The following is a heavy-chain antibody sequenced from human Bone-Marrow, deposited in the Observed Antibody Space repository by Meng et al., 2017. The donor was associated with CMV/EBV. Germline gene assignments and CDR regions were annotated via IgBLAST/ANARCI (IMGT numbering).Heavy chain of an antibody. Sequence: AQKFQGRVTMTRDTSISTAYMELSRLRSDDTAVYYCARAYEYSSSGFDPWGQGTLVTVSS. V-gene: IGHV1-2*02. CDR3: ARAYEYSSSGFDP. D-gene: IGHD6-6*01. J-gene: IGHJ5*02.